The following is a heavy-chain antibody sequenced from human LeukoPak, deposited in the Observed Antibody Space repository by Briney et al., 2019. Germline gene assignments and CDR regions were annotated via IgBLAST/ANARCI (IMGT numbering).Heavy chain of an antibody. CDR1: GGSISSYY. CDR3: ARDQGRYFDWLLLGAFDI. CDR2: IYTSGST. V-gene: IGHV4-4*07. Sequence: PSETLSLTCTVSGGSISSYYWSWIRQPVGKGLEWIGRIYTSGSTNYNPSLKSRVTMSVDTSKNQFSLKLSSVTAADTAVYYCARDQGRYFDWLLLGAFDIWGQGTMVTVSS. D-gene: IGHD3-9*01. J-gene: IGHJ3*02.